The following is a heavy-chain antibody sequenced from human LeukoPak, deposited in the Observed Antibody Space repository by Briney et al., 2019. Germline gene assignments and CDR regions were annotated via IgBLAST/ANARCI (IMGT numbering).Heavy chain of an antibody. CDR2: MNPNSGNT. D-gene: IGHD3-10*01. V-gene: IGHV1-8*01. J-gene: IGHJ6*03. Sequence: ASVKVSCKASGYTFTSYDMNWVRQATGQGLEWMGWMNPNSGNTGYAQKFQGRVTMTRNTSISTAYMELSSLRSEDTAVYYCARGVRYYYGSGRRYYMDVWGKGTTVTISS. CDR3: ARGVRYYYGSGRRYYMDV. CDR1: GYTFTSYD.